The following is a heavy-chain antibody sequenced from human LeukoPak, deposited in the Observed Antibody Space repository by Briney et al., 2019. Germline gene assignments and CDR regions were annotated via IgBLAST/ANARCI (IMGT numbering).Heavy chain of an antibody. V-gene: IGHV4-59*08. D-gene: IGHD3-3*01. J-gene: IGHJ4*02. Sequence: SETLSLTCTVSGVSISSYYWSWLRQPPGKGLEWIGYIYYSGSTNYNPSLKSRVTISVDTSKNQFSLNLSSVTAADTAVYYCARHSDRGYYFLFDYWGQGTLVTVSS. CDR3: ARHSDRGYYFLFDY. CDR1: GVSISSYY. CDR2: IYYSGST.